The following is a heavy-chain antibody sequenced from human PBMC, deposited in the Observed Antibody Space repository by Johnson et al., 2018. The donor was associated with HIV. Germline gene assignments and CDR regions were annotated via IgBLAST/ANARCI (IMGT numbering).Heavy chain of an antibody. CDR1: GFNFSNHG. D-gene: IGHD2-2*01. V-gene: IGHV3-30*19. CDR3: ARRNAGGAFDI. J-gene: IGHJ3*02. Sequence: QVLLVESGGGVVQPGGSLRVSCAASGFNFSNHGLHWVRQAPGKGLEWVAVISYDGSNKYYADSVKGRFTISRDNSKNTLYLQMNSLRAEDTAVYYCARRNAGGAFDIWGQWTMVTVSS. CDR2: ISYDGSNK.